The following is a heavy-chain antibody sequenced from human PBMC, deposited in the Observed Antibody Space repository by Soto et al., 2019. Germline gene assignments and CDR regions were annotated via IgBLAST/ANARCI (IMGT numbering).Heavy chain of an antibody. Sequence: PSETLSLTCTVSGGSISSYYWSWIRQPPGKGLEWIGYIYYSGSTNYNPSLKSRVTISVDTSKNQFSLKLSSVTAADTAVYYCARGVEYSGYDWRDYYYYYYMDVWGKGTTVTVSS. V-gene: IGHV4-59*08. CDR2: IYYSGST. J-gene: IGHJ6*03. CDR1: GGSISSYY. CDR3: ARGVEYSGYDWRDYYYYYYMDV. D-gene: IGHD5-12*01.